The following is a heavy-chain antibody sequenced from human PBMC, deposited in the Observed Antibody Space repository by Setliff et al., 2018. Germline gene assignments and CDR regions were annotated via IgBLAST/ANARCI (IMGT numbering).Heavy chain of an antibody. CDR3: GGSPGVWNY. J-gene: IGHJ4*02. Sequence: PGGSLRLSCAASRFTFSNYAMSWVRQAPGKGLEWVSAISASGRTTYSADSVKGRFTISRDNSKNTLSLQMNSLRAEDTAVYYCGGSPGVWNYWGQGTLVTVSS. D-gene: IGHD1-26*01. V-gene: IGHV3-23*01. CDR1: RFTFSNYA. CDR2: ISASGRTT.